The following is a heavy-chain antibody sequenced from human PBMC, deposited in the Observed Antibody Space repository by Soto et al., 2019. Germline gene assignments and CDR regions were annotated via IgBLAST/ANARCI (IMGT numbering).Heavy chain of an antibody. D-gene: IGHD2-15*01. Sequence: QVQLVESGGGVVQPGRSLRLSCAASGFTFSSYGMHWVRQAPGKGLEWVAVIWYDGSNKYYADSVKGRFTISRDNSKNTLYLQMNSLRAEDTAVYYSASDRCRGGSCYFFDYWGQGTLVTVSS. CDR3: ASDRCRGGSCYFFDY. V-gene: IGHV3-33*01. CDR2: IWYDGSNK. CDR1: GFTFSSYG. J-gene: IGHJ4*02.